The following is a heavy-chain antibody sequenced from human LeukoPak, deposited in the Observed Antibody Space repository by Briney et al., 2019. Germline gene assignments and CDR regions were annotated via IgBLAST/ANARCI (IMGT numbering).Heavy chain of an antibody. CDR3: ARQEYCSGGSCYTWFDP. D-gene: IGHD2-15*01. Sequence: GESLKISCKGSGYGINNYWIGWVRQMPGKGLEWMGIIYPADSDIRYSPSFQGQVTISADKSISTAYLQWSSLKASDTAMYYCARQEYCSGGSCYTWFDPWGQGTLVTVS. V-gene: IGHV5-51*01. CDR2: IYPADSDI. CDR1: GYGINNYW. J-gene: IGHJ5*02.